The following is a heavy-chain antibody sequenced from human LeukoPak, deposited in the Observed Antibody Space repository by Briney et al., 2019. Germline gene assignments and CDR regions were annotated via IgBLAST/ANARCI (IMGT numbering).Heavy chain of an antibody. J-gene: IGHJ6*02. CDR2: ISAYNGNT. CDR3: ARGYCSGGSCYYYYGMDV. CDR1: GYTFTSYG. Sequence: ASVNVSFKSSGYTFTSYGISWVRQAPGQGREGMGWISAYNGNTNYAQKFQGRVTITADESTSTAYMELSSLRSEDTAVYYCARGYCSGGSCYYYYGMDVWGQGTTVTVSS. V-gene: IGHV1-18*01. D-gene: IGHD2-15*01.